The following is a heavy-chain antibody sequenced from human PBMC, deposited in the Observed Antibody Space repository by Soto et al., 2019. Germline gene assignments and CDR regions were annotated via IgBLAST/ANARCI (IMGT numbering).Heavy chain of an antibody. V-gene: IGHV4-59*01. J-gene: IGHJ6*03. CDR3: ARGTSSSWYFSKTYYYYYMDV. CDR2: IYYSGST. CDR1: GGSISSYY. D-gene: IGHD6-13*01. Sequence: SETLSLTCTVSGGSISSYYWSWIRQPPGKGLEWIGYIYYSGSTNYNPSLKSRVTISVDTSKNQFSLKLSSVTAADTAVYYCARGTSSSWYFSKTYYYYYMDVWGKGTTVTVSS.